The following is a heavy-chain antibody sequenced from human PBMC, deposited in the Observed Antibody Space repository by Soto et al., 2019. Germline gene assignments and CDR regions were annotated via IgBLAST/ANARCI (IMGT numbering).Heavy chain of an antibody. D-gene: IGHD3-3*01. J-gene: IGHJ6*02. Sequence: SETMSLTCTVSSGSIGSSSYYWDWIRQPPGKGLEWIGRIYYSGSTYYNPSPKSRVTISVDTSKTQFSLTLSSVTAAATAMYHCASEAYSDFCSGYYSYYYGMDVWGQGTTVTVSS. CDR3: ASEAYSDFCSGYYSYYYGMDV. CDR2: IYYSGST. CDR1: SGSIGSSSYY. V-gene: IGHV4-39*01.